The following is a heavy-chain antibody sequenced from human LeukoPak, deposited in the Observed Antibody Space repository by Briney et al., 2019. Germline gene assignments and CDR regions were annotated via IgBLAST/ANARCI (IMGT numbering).Heavy chain of an antibody. CDR3: AKEGTYYDFWSGYSPRSIFDY. J-gene: IGHJ4*02. D-gene: IGHD3-3*01. CDR2: IKQDGSKK. Sequence: GGSLRLSCAASGFTFSSYWMTWVRQAPGKGLEWVANIKQDGSKKNYVDSVKGRFTISRDNPKNTLYLQMNSLRAEDTAVHYCAKEGTYYDFWSGYSPRSIFDYWGQGTLVTVSS. V-gene: IGHV3-7*03. CDR1: GFTFSSYW.